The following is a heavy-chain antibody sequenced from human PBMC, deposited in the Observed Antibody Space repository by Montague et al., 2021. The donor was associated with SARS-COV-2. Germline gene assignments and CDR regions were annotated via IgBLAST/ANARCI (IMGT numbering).Heavy chain of an antibody. D-gene: IGHD6-6*01. Sequence: SLRLSCAASGFTVSSTYMNWVRQAPGEGLEWVSVIYRGGSTYYADFVKGRFTISRDNSKNTLYLQMNSLRAEDTAVYYCARDAEGIAARRSDAFDIWGQGTMVTVSS. CDR2: IYRGGST. CDR3: ARDAEGIAARRSDAFDI. V-gene: IGHV3-53*01. J-gene: IGHJ3*02. CDR1: GFTVSSTY.